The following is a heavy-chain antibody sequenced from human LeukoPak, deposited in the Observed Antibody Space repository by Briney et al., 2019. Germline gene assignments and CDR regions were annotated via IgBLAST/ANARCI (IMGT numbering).Heavy chain of an antibody. Sequence: PSEPLSLTCTVSGVSISSYYWSWLRQPPGKGLAWIGYIYYSGSTNYNPSLKSRVTISVDTSKHEFSLKLSSVTTADTAVYYCARHAWVDCDYFDYWGQGTLVTVSS. CDR2: IYYSGST. CDR3: ARHAWVDCDYFDY. V-gene: IGHV4-59*08. CDR1: GVSISSYY. D-gene: IGHD2-15*01. J-gene: IGHJ4*02.